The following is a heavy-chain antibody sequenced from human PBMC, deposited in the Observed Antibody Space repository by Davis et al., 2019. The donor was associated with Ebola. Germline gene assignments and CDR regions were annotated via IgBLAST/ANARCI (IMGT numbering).Heavy chain of an antibody. J-gene: IGHJ4*02. Sequence: PGGSLRLSCAASGFTFSSYSMNWVRQAPGKGLEWVSSISSSSSYIYYADSVKGRFTISRDNAKNSLYLQMNSLRDEDTAVYYCARVSSSAHRYFDYWGQGTLVTVSS. CDR3: ARVSSSAHRYFDY. V-gene: IGHV3-21*01. CDR2: ISSSSSYI. CDR1: GFTFSSYS. D-gene: IGHD6-6*01.